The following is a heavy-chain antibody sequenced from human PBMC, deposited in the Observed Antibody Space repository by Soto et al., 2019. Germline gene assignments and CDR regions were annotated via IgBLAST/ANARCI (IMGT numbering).Heavy chain of an antibody. CDR2: ISSNGGST. CDR3: ARGGWVSGADDAPSFYYYYYGMDV. V-gene: IGHV3-64*01. D-gene: IGHD2-2*01. CDR1: GFTFSSYA. J-gene: IGHJ6*02. Sequence: EVQLVESGGGLVQPGGSLRLSCAASGFTFSSYAMHWVRQAPGKGLEYVSAISSNGGSTYYANSVKGRFTISRDNSKNALYLQMGSLRAEALAGYYCARGGWVSGADDAPSFYYYYYGMDVWGQGTTVTVSS.